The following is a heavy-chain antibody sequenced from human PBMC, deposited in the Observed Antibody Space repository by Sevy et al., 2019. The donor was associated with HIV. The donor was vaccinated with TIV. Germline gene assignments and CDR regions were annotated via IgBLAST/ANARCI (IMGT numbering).Heavy chain of an antibody. J-gene: IGHJ5*02. Sequence: GGSLRLSCTASGFISSPYWMHWVRQAPGKGLVWVSRINPAGSITSYADAVKGRFTISRDNAKNTLYLQMNSLRAEDTAVYYCAKAGYYYDSSGCHWFDAWGQGTLVTVSS. CDR1: GFISSPYW. V-gene: IGHV3-74*01. CDR3: AKAGYYYDSSGCHWFDA. D-gene: IGHD3-22*01. CDR2: INPAGSIT.